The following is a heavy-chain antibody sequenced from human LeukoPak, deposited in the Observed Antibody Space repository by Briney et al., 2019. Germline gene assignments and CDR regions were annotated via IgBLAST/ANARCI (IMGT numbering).Heavy chain of an antibody. Sequence: SETLSLTXTVSGGSISSYYWSWIRQPPGKGLEWIGYIYYSGSTNYNPSLKSRVTISVDTSKNQFSLKLSSVTAADTAVYYCARGSGVGWFDPWGQGTLVTVSS. CDR2: IYYSGST. J-gene: IGHJ5*02. CDR1: GGSISSYY. V-gene: IGHV4-59*01. D-gene: IGHD1-26*01. CDR3: ARGSGVGWFDP.